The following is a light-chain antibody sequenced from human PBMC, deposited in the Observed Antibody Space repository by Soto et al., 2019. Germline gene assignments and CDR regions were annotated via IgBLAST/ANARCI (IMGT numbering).Light chain of an antibody. CDR1: QNISDK. CDR3: QHYNNWPLP. V-gene: IGKV3-15*01. J-gene: IGKJ2*01. CDR2: GAS. Sequence: EIVMTQSPDTLSVSPGERATLSCKTSQNISDKLAWYQQKPGQAPRLLVYGASTRAAGIAARFSGSGSGTDFTPTTSSLQSEDLAVYSCQHYNNWPLPFGQGTKLETK.